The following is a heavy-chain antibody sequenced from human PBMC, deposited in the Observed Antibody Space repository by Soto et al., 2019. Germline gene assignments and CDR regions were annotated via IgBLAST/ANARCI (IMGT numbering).Heavy chain of an antibody. D-gene: IGHD6-13*01. J-gene: IGHJ5*02. CDR3: ARTLRGIAAAGGWFDP. CDR2: TYYRSKWYN. CDR1: RDSVSRNSAA. V-gene: IGHV6-1*01. Sequence: QVQLQQSGPGLVKPSQTLSLTWAISRDSVSRNSAAWNWVRQPPSRGFEWLGRTYYRSKWYNDCAVSVRSRITPNPDTSENQFSLQLNSVPPEDTAVYYCARTLRGIAAAGGWFDPWGQGTLVTVSS.